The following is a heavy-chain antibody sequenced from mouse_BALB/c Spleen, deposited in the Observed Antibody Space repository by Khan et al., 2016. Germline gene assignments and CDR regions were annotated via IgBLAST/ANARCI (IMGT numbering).Heavy chain of an antibody. J-gene: IGHJ2*01. Sequence: EVELVESGGGLVQPGGSLKLSCAASGFTFSSYGMSWVRQTPDKRLELVATINSNGGSTYYPDSVKGRFTISRDNAKNILYLQMSSLNYEDKAMYDCASFDYWGQGTTLTVSS. CDR2: INSNGGST. V-gene: IGHV5-6-3*01. CDR3: ASFDY. CDR1: GFTFSSYG.